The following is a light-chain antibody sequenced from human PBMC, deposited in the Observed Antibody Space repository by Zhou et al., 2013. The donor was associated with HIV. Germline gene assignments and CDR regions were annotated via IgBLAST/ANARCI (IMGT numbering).Light chain of an antibody. CDR2: HAS. Sequence: AIQLTQSPSSLSASVGDRVTITCRASQGISSSLTWYQQKPGKAPKLLIYHASSLESGVPSRFSGSGSGTDFTLTISSLQPEDFAVYYCQHYGNSRWTFGQGAKVEIK. CDR3: QHYGNSRWT. J-gene: IGKJ1*01. CDR1: QGISSS. V-gene: IGKV1D-13*01.